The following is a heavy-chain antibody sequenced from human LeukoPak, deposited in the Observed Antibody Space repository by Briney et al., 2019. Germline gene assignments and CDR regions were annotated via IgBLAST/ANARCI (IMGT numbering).Heavy chain of an antibody. CDR3: ARESIVGSPWFDP. J-gene: IGHJ5*02. D-gene: IGHD1-26*01. V-gene: IGHV4-59*01. CDR1: GGSISSYY. CDR2: IYYSGST. Sequence: SSETLSLTCTVSGGSISSYYWSWIRQPPGKGLEWVGYIYYSGSTNYYPSPKSRVTISVDTTKNQFFLKLSSVTAADTAVNYCARESIVGSPWFDPWGQGTLVTVSS.